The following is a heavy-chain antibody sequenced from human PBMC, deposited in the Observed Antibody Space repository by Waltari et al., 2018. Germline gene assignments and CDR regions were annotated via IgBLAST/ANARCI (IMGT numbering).Heavy chain of an antibody. V-gene: IGHV4-30-2*01. Sequence: QLQLQESGSGLVKPSQTLSLTCAVSGGSISSGGYSWSWIRQPPGKGLEWIGYIYHSGSTYYNPSLKSRVTISVDRSKNQFSLKLSSVTAADTAVYYCARDLGSSWPGWFDPWGQGTLVTVSS. CDR3: ARDLGSSWPGWFDP. CDR2: IYHSGST. D-gene: IGHD6-13*01. J-gene: IGHJ5*02. CDR1: GGSISSGGYS.